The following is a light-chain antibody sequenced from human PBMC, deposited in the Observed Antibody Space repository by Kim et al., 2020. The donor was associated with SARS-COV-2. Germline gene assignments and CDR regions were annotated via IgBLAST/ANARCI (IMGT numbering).Light chain of an antibody. CDR2: HAS. V-gene: IGKV3-15*01. CDR3: QQYESWPPLT. CDR1: QSINSN. J-gene: IGKJ4*01. Sequence: EIVMTQSPAVLSVSPGDTVTLSCRASQSINSNLAWYQQKPGQAPRLLIYHASTRATGSPDRFSGSGSGTEFTLTISSLQSDDFAVYYCQQYESWPPLTFGGGTKVDIK.